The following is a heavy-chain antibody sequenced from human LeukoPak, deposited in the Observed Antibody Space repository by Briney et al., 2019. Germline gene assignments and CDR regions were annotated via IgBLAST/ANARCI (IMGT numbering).Heavy chain of an antibody. CDR2: INQDGGEK. Sequence: GGSLRLSCAASGFTFKNSWMSWVRQAPGKGLEWVANINQDGGEKYYVDSVKGRFTISRDNAKNSLYLQMNSLRAEDTAVYYCARGTQYYDFWSGSYYYYYMDVWGKGTTVTVSS. CDR3: ARGTQYYDFWSGSYYYYYMDV. V-gene: IGHV3-7*01. CDR1: GFTFKNSW. J-gene: IGHJ6*03. D-gene: IGHD3-3*01.